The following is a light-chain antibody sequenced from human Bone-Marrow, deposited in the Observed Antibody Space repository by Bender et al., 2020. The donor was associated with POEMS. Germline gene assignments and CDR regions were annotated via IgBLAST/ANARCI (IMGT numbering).Light chain of an antibody. CDR2: DDS. CDR1: SIGSKS. CDR3: QVWDSSSAHYV. V-gene: IGLV3-21*02. J-gene: IGLJ1*01. Sequence: SYVLTQPPSVSVAPGQTARITCGGNSIGSKSVHWYQQKPGQAPVLVVYDDSDRPSGIPERFSGSNSGNTATLTISRVEVGDEADYYCQVWDSSSAHYVFGPGTKVTVL.